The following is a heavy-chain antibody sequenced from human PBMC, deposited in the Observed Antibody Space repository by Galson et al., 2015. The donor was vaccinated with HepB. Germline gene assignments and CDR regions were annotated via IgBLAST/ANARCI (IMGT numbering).Heavy chain of an antibody. Sequence: ETLSLTCTVSGGSISSYYWSWIRQPPGKGLEWIGYIYYSGSTSYNPSLKSRVTISVDTSKNQFSLKLSSVTAADTAVYYCASRISSSWYGYFDYWGQGTLVTVSS. V-gene: IGHV4-59*08. J-gene: IGHJ4*02. CDR1: GGSISSYY. D-gene: IGHD6-13*01. CDR3: ASRISSSWYGYFDY. CDR2: IYYSGST.